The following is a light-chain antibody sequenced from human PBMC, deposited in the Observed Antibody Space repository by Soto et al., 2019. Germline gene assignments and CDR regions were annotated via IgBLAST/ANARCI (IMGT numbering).Light chain of an antibody. CDR1: RSDVGGYNY. J-gene: IGLJ1*01. Sequence: QSALTQPASVSGSPGQSITISCTGTRSDVGGYNYVSWYQQLPGTAPKLLIYGNSNRPSGVPDRFSGSKSGTSASLAITGLQAEDEADYYCQSYDSSLSGYVFGTGTKVTV. CDR3: QSYDSSLSGYV. V-gene: IGLV1-40*01. CDR2: GNS.